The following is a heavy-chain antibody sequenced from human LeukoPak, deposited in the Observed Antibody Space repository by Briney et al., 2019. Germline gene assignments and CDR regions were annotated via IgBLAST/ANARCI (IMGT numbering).Heavy chain of an antibody. Sequence: GASVKVSCKASGGTFSSYAINWVRQATGQGLEWMGWMNPNSGNTGYAQKFQGRVTMTRNTSISTAYMELSSLRSEDTAVYYCARGSHGAFDYWGQGTLVTVSS. CDR2: MNPNSGNT. CDR1: GGTFSSYA. V-gene: IGHV1-8*02. J-gene: IGHJ4*02. CDR3: ARGSHGAFDY. D-gene: IGHD4/OR15-4a*01.